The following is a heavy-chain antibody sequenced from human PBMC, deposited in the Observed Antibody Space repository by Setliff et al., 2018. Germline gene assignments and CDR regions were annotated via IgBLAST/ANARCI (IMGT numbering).Heavy chain of an antibody. V-gene: IGHV4-4*08. CDR1: GDSIYNQF. CDR3: ARGLNSDSWTFAY. J-gene: IGHJ4*02. Sequence: PSETLSLTCTVSGDSIYNQFWSWVRQPPGKGLQWIGYIYSTGGTNYNPSLKSRVTISIDTSKNQFSLNLNSVTAADTAIYYCARGLNSDSWTFAYWGQGSLVTVSS. CDR2: IYSTGGT. D-gene: IGHD2-15*01.